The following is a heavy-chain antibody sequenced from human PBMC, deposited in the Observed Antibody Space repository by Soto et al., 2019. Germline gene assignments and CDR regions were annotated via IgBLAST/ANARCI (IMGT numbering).Heavy chain of an antibody. Sequence: GASLKISCKGSGYCFTSYRIGWLSQMPGKGLEWVVIIYPGDCDTRYSPSFQGQVTISADKSISTAYLQWSSLKASDTAMYYCAREGTMRSTLSKHYYCGMDVGGQGTTVTVSS. V-gene: IGHV5-51*01. CDR3: AREGTMRSTLSKHYYCGMDV. CDR2: IYPGDCDT. D-gene: IGHD3-22*01. J-gene: IGHJ6*02. CDR1: GYCFTSYR.